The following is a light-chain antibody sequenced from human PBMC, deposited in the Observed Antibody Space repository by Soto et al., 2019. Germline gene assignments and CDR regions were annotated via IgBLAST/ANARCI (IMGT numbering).Light chain of an antibody. CDR1: QSISSY. CDR3: QQYKSWPPIT. CDR2: AAS. J-gene: IGKJ5*01. Sequence: DIQMTQSLSSLSASVGDRVTITCRASQSISSYLNWYQQKPGKAPKLLIYAASSLQSGVPSRFSGTGSGTEFTLTISSLKSEDYAVYYCQQYKSWPPITFGQGTRLEI. V-gene: IGKV1-39*01.